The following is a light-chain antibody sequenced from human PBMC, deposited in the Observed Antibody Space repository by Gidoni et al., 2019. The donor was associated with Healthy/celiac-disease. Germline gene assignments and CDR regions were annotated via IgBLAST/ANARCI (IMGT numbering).Light chain of an antibody. Sequence: DLQKTQSPSTLSASVGDRVTITCRASQSISIWLAWYQQKPGKAPKLLIYDASSLESGVPSRFSGCGSGTEFTLTISSLQPDDFATYYCQQYNSYPSTFXQGTKLEIK. CDR2: DAS. V-gene: IGKV1-5*01. CDR1: QSISIW. CDR3: QQYNSYPST. J-gene: IGKJ2*01.